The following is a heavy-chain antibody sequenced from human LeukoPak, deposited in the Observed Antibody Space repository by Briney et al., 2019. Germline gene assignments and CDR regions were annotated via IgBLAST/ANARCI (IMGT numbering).Heavy chain of an antibody. D-gene: IGHD4-11*01. CDR1: GGSISSTSYY. J-gene: IGHJ5*02. CDR3: ARLTVTTISLDP. Sequence: SETLSLTCVVSGGSISSTSYYWGWIRQPPGKGLEWIGSIYYSGSTYYSPSLKSRVTISVDTSKNQFSLKLSSVTAADTAVYYCARLTVTTISLDPWGQGTLVTVSS. V-gene: IGHV4-39*07. CDR2: IYYSGST.